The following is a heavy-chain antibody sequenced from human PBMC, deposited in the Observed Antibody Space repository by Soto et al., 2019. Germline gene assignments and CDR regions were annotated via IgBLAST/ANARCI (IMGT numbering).Heavy chain of an antibody. J-gene: IGHJ6*03. D-gene: IGHD5-18*01. V-gene: IGHV4-34*01. CDR1: GGSFSGYY. CDR3: SRACRGPFLAVDTAMVRAAYDYYMDV. Sequence: QVQLHQWGAGLLKPSETLSLTCAVYGGSFSGYYWNWIRQPPGKGLEGIGEINHSGSTNYNPSPKTLLPKPVHAAKNSFSGELSPLTTAGTAVYYCSRACRGPFLAVDTAMVRAAYDYYMDVWGKGTTVTVSS. CDR2: INHSGST.